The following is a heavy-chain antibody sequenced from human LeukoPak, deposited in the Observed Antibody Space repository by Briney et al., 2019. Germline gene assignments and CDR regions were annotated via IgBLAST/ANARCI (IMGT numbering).Heavy chain of an antibody. Sequence: GGSLRLYCAASGFTFSSYGMHWVRQAPGKGLEWVAVISCDGSNKYYADSVKGRFTISRDNSKNTLYLQMNSLRAEDTAVYYCAKHRGYRYGSLGMDVWGQGTTVTVSS. CDR2: ISCDGSNK. CDR3: AKHRGYRYGSLGMDV. V-gene: IGHV3-30*18. J-gene: IGHJ6*02. D-gene: IGHD5-18*01. CDR1: GFTFSSYG.